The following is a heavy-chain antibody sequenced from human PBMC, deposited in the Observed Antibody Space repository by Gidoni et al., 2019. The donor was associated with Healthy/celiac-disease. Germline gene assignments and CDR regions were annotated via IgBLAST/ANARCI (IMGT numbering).Heavy chain of an antibody. CDR1: GFTFSSYG. D-gene: IGHD6-19*01. V-gene: IGHV3-30*18. CDR2: ISYDGSNK. Sequence: QVQLVESGGGVVQPGRSLRLSCAASGFTFSSYGMHWVRQAPGKGLEWVAGISYDGSNKYYADSVKGRFTISRDNSKNTLYLQMNSLRAEDTAVYYCAKDHRSQPYSSGWTVFDYWGQGTLVTVSS. CDR3: AKDHRSQPYSSGWTVFDY. J-gene: IGHJ4*02.